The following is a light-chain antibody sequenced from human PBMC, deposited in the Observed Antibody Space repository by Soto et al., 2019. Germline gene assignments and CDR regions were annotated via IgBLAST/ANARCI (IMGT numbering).Light chain of an antibody. J-gene: IGKJ1*01. V-gene: IGKV3-20*01. CDR2: GAS. CDR1: QSVSSSY. Sequence: IVLTDSPCTLSLSPCERATLSFRASQSVSSSYLAWYQQKPGQAPRLLIYGASARATSIPDRFSGSGSGTDFTLTINRLEPEDFAVYYCQQYGGMWTFGQGTKVDIK. CDR3: QQYGGMWT.